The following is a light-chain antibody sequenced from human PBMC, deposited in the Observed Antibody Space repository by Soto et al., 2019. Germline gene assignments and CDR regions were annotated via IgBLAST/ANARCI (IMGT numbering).Light chain of an antibody. J-gene: IGLJ1*01. CDR1: SSDVGGYNY. Sequence: QSVLTQPPSASGSPGQSVTISCTGTSSDVGGYNYVSWYQQHPGKAPKLMIYEVSKRPSGVPDRFSGSKSGNTASLTVSGLQAEDEADYYCSSYAGSTGDVFGTGTKLTVL. CDR3: SSYAGSTGDV. CDR2: EVS. V-gene: IGLV2-8*01.